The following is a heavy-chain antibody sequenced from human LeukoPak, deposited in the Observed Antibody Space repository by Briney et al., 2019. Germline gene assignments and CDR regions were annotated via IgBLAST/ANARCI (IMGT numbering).Heavy chain of an antibody. CDR1: GGSISSYY. J-gene: IGHJ4*02. D-gene: IGHD1-26*01. V-gene: IGHV4-59*01. Sequence: SETLSLTCTASGGSISSYYWSWIRQPPGKGLEWIGYIYYSGSTNYNPSLKSRVTISLDTSKNQFSLKLSSVTAADTAVYYCARDGGIVGATPYFDYWGQGTLVTVSS. CDR3: ARDGGIVGATPYFDY. CDR2: IYYSGST.